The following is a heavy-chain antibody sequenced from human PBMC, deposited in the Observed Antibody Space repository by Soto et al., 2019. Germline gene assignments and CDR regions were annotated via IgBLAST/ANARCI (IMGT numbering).Heavy chain of an antibody. CDR3: AKDLGYCSGDICYSSPLDY. CDR2: ISYDGSDK. Sequence: HPGGSLRLSCAASGFIFSTYGMHWVRQAPGKGLEWVAVISYDGSDKYYADSVKGRFTVSRDNSKNTLYLQMNSLRAEDTAVYYCAKDLGYCSGDICYSSPLDYWGQGTLVTVSS. V-gene: IGHV3-30*18. J-gene: IGHJ4*02. CDR1: GFIFSTYG. D-gene: IGHD2-15*01.